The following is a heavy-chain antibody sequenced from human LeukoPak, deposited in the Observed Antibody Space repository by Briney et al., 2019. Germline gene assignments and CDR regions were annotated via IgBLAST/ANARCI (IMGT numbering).Heavy chain of an antibody. Sequence: GGFLRLSCAASGFTFSSYAMHWVRQAPGKGLEWVAVISYDGSNKYYADSVKGRFTISRDNSKNTLYLQMNSLRAEDTAVYYCARDSKIVPAGDFDYWGQGTLVTVSS. CDR2: ISYDGSNK. CDR1: GFTFSSYA. CDR3: ARDSKIVPAGDFDY. V-gene: IGHV3-30*04. J-gene: IGHJ4*02. D-gene: IGHD2-2*01.